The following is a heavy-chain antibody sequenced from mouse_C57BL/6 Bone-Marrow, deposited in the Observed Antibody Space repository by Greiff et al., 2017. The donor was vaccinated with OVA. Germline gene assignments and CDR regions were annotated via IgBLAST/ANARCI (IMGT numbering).Heavy chain of an antibody. Sequence: VQLQESGAELVRPGASVTLSCKASGYTFTDYEMHWVKQTPVHGLEWIGAIDPETGGTAYNQKFKGKAILTADKSSSTAYMELRSLTSEDSAVYYCTRGGLRRRNWYFDVWGTGTTVTVSS. J-gene: IGHJ1*03. CDR1: GYTFTDYE. CDR3: TRGGLRRRNWYFDV. V-gene: IGHV1-15*01. D-gene: IGHD2-4*01. CDR2: IDPETGGT.